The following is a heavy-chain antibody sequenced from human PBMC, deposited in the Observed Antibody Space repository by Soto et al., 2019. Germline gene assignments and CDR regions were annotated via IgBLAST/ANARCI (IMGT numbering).Heavy chain of an antibody. V-gene: IGHV3-21*01. D-gene: IGHD6-6*01. CDR2: ISSTSDAI. CDR1: GFMFSSYS. CDR3: STTSSSNY. Sequence: PGGSLRLSCGASGFMFSSYSMNWVRQAPGKGLEWVSSISSTSDAIYYADSVKGRFTISRDNAKNSLFLQMSSLRAEDTAVYYCSTTSSSNYWGQGTLVTVSS. J-gene: IGHJ4*02.